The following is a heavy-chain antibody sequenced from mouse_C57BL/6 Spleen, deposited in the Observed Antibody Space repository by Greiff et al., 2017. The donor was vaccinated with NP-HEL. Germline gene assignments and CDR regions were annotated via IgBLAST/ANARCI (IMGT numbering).Heavy chain of an antibody. D-gene: IGHD3-2*02. V-gene: IGHV5-16*01. CDR2: INYDGSST. CDR1: GFTFSDYY. CDR3: ARDDGGSSGYGFAY. Sequence: EVNVVESEGGLVQPGSSMKLSCTASGFTFSDYYMAWVRQVPEKGLEWVANINYDGSSTYYLDSLKSRFIISRDNAKNILYLQMSSLKSEDTATYYCARDDGGSSGYGFAYWGQGTLVTVSA. J-gene: IGHJ3*01.